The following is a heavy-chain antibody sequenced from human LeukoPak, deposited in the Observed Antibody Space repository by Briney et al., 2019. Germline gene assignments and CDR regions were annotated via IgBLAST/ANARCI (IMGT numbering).Heavy chain of an antibody. V-gene: IGHV3-23*01. J-gene: IGHJ4*02. CDR3: AKEVTSSGWPLAY. CDR2: ISGSGTNT. Sequence: GGSLRLSCAASGFTFSSDAMSWVRQDPGKGLEWVSGISGSGTNTYYADSVKGRFTISRDNSKNTLYVQMNSLRANDTAVYYCAKEVTSSGWPLAYWGQGALVTLSS. D-gene: IGHD6-19*01. CDR1: GFTFSSDA.